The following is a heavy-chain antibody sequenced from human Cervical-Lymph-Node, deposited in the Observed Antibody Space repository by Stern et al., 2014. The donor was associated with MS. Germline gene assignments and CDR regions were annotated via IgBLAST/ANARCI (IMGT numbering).Heavy chain of an antibody. V-gene: IGHV4-31*03. J-gene: IGHJ4*02. CDR2: IYYSGST. Sequence: QVQLQESGPGLVKPSQTLSLTCTVSGGSISSGGYYWSWIRQHPGKGLEWLGYIYYSGSTYYHPSLKRRVTISVDTSKNQFSLKLSSVTAADTAVYYCARCTYDFWSGYYSLDYWGQGTLVTVSS. D-gene: IGHD3-3*01. CDR1: GGSISSGGYY. CDR3: ARCTYDFWSGYYSLDY.